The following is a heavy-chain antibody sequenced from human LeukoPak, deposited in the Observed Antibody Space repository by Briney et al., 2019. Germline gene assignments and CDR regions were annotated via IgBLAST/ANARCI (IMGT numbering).Heavy chain of an antibody. J-gene: IGHJ4*02. V-gene: IGHV1-3*01. CDR1: GYTFTSYA. Sequence: ASVEVSCKASGYTFTSYAMHWVRQAPGQRLEWMGWINAGNGNTKYAQKLQGRVTMTTDTSTSTAYMELRSLRSDDTAVYYCARFRPGSTILDYWGQGTLVTVSS. CDR3: ARFRPGSTILDY. D-gene: IGHD2-2*01. CDR2: INAGNGNT.